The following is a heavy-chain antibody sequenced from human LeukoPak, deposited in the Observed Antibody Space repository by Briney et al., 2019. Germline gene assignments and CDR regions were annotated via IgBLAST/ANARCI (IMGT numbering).Heavy chain of an antibody. CDR1: GGSISSGGYY. D-gene: IGHD2-15*01. CDR3: AREHFRYCSGGSCLRWFDP. J-gene: IGHJ5*02. Sequence: PSQTLSLTCTVSGGSISSGGYYWSWIRQHPGKGLEWIGYIYYSGSTYYNPSLKSRVTISVDTSKNQFSLKLSSVTAADTAVYYCAREHFRYCSGGSCLRWFDPWGQGTLVTVSS. CDR2: IYYSGST. V-gene: IGHV4-31*03.